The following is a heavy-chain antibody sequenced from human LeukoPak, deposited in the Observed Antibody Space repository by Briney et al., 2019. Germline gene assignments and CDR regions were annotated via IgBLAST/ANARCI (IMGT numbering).Heavy chain of an antibody. CDR2: IYYSGST. Sequence: KPSDTLSLTCTVSGGSISSYYWSWIRQPPGKGLEWTGYIYYSGSTNYNPPLKSRVTIAVDTSNNQFSLKLSSVMAADTAVYYCARSYYYGWGSYCFDYWGQGTLVTVSS. CDR1: GGSISSYY. V-gene: IGHV4-59*07. J-gene: IGHJ4*02. CDR3: ARSYYYGWGSYCFDY. D-gene: IGHD3-10*01.